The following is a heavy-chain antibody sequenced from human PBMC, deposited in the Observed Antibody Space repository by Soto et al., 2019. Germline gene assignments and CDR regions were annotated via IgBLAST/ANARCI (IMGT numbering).Heavy chain of an antibody. Sequence: QVQLVQSGAEVKKPGASVKVSCKASGYTFTSYAMHWVRQAPGQRLEWMGWINAGNGNTKYSQKLQGRVTMTTDTSTSTAYMELRSLRSDDTAVYYCARDPSMVRGVSYDYWGQGTLVTVSS. CDR3: ARDPSMVRGVSYDY. V-gene: IGHV1-3*01. CDR1: GYTFTSYA. D-gene: IGHD3-10*01. J-gene: IGHJ4*02. CDR2: INAGNGNT.